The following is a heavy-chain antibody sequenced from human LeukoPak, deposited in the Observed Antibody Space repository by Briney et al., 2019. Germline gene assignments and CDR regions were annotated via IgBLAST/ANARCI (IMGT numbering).Heavy chain of an antibody. CDR1: GFTFSSYA. Sequence: PGGSLRLSCAASGFTFSSYAMSWVRQAPGKGLEWVSAISGSGGSTYYADSAKGRFTISRDNSKNTLYLQMNSLRAEDTAVYYCAKVPNPGIRGVAHQLFGYWGQGTLVTVSS. CDR2: ISGSGGST. J-gene: IGHJ4*02. V-gene: IGHV3-23*01. D-gene: IGHD3-10*01. CDR3: AKVPNPGIRGVAHQLFGY.